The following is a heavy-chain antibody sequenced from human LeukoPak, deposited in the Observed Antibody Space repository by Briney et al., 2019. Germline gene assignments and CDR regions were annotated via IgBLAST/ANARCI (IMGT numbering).Heavy chain of an antibody. D-gene: IGHD1-14*01. Sequence: SETLSLTCTVSGGSISSYYWSWIRQPPGKGLEWIGYIYYSGSTHYTPSLKSRVTISVDTSKNQFSLTPSSVTAADTAVYYCARHRKDDWHAFDIWGQGTMVTVSS. CDR2: IYYSGST. V-gene: IGHV4-59*08. CDR3: ARHRKDDWHAFDI. J-gene: IGHJ3*02. CDR1: GGSISSYY.